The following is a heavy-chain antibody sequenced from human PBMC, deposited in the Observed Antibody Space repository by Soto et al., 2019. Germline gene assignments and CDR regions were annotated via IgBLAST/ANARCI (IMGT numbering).Heavy chain of an antibody. J-gene: IGHJ4*02. Sequence: AASVKVSCKASGYTFTSYGISWVRQAPGQGLEWMGWISTYSGNTNYAQKLQGRVTMTTDTSTSTVYMELRSLRSDDTAVYYCARDESNYLDFWGQGTLVTVSS. CDR2: ISTYSGNT. CDR3: ARDESNYLDF. CDR1: GYTFTSYG. V-gene: IGHV1-18*04.